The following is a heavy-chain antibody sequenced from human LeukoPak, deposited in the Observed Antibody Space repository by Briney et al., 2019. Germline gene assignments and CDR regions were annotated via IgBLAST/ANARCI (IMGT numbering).Heavy chain of an antibody. CDR1: GGSFSSSNYY. V-gene: IGHV4-39*01. J-gene: IGHJ4*02. Sequence: SETLSLTCTVSGGSFSSSNYYWGWVRQPPGKGLEWIANIYYSGSTYYSPSLRSRVTISVDTSKNQFSLKLTSVTAADTAVYFCARHASVSGNWPRPLDYWGQGSLVTVSS. CDR2: IYYSGST. CDR3: ARHASVSGNWPRPLDY. D-gene: IGHD3-3*01.